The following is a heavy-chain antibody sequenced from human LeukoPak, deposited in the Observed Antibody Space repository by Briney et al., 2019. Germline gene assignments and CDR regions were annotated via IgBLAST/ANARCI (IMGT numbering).Heavy chain of an antibody. CDR3: ARDVNNYFDY. Sequence: PGGSLRLSCAASGFIFTAYGMHWVRQAPGKGLEWVAVISHDLTYQAYADSVKGRFTISRDDSKNTLYVQMNSLRTEDTGFYYCARDVNNYFDYWGLGTLVTVSS. J-gene: IGHJ4*02. V-gene: IGHV3-30*03. CDR1: GFIFTAYG. CDR2: ISHDLTYQ.